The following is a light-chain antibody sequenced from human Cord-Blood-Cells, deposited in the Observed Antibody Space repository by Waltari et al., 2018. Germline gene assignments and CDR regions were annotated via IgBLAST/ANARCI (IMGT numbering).Light chain of an antibody. CDR2: EGS. Sequence: QSALTQPASVSVSPGQSITISCTGTRSDVGSYNLVSWYQQHPGKAPKLMIYEGSKRPSGVSNRFSGSKSGNTASLTISGRQAEDEADYYCCSYAGSSTLWVFGGGTKLTVL. J-gene: IGLJ3*02. V-gene: IGLV2-23*01. CDR3: CSYAGSSTLWV. CDR1: RSDVGSYNL.